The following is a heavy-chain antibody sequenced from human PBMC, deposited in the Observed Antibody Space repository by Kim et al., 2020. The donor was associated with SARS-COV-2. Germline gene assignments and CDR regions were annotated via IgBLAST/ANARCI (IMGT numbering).Heavy chain of an antibody. J-gene: IGHJ4*02. V-gene: IGHV3-30*02. Sequence: ADSVKGRFTISRDNSKNTLYLQMNSLRAEDTAVYYCAKERTRGYWDYFDYWGQGTLVTVSS. CDR3: AKERTRGYWDYFDY. D-gene: IGHD5-18*01.